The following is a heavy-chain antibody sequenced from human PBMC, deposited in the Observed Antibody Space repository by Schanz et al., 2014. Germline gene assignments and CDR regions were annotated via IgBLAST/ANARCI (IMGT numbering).Heavy chain of an antibody. CDR3: AKQIHYDILTVTRN. CDR1: GFTISSYS. J-gene: IGHJ4*02. D-gene: IGHD3-9*01. Sequence: HLVESGGGLVKRGGSLRLSCAASGFTISSYSMNWVRQAPGKGLEWVSSISSSGSYIYYADSVKGRFSISRDNAKNSLYLQMNSLRAEDTAVYYCAKQIHYDILTVTRNWGQGTLVTVSS. CDR2: ISSSGSYI. V-gene: IGHV3-21*04.